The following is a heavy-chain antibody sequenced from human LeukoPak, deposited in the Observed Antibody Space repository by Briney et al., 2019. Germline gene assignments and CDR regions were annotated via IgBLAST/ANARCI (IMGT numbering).Heavy chain of an antibody. CDR2: ISYDGSNK. J-gene: IGHJ4*02. Sequence: GGSLRLSCAASGFTSSSYAMHWVRQAPGKGLEWVAVISYDGSNKYYADSVKGRFTISRDNSKNTLYLEMNSLRAEDTAVYYCAREFGYGGNPEWDYWGQGTLVTVSS. CDR3: AREFGYGGNPEWDY. D-gene: IGHD4-23*01. CDR1: GFTSSSYA. V-gene: IGHV3-30-3*01.